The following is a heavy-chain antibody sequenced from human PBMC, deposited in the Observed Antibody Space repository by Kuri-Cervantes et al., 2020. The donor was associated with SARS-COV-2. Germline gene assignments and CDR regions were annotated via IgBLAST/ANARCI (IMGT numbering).Heavy chain of an antibody. J-gene: IGHJ3*02. CDR3: AKVGGEWHDAFDI. CDR2: IGRSGTVT. Sequence: GESLKISCAASGFTFSSYAMSWVRQAPGKGLEWVSYIGRSGTVTFYADSVKGRFTISRDNAKNSLYLQMNSLRAEDTAVYYCAKVGGEWHDAFDIWGQGTMVTVSS. V-gene: IGHV3-48*04. D-gene: IGHD4-23*01. CDR1: GFTFSSYA.